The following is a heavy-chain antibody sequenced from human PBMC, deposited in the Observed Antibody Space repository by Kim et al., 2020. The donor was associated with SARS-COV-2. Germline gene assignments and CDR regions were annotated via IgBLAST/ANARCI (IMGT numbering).Heavy chain of an antibody. D-gene: IGHD3-22*01. J-gene: IGHJ4*02. CDR2: ISYDGSNK. V-gene: IGHV3-30-3*01. CDR3: ARDNDNGGFYPYYFDY. CDR1: GFTFSSYA. Sequence: GGSLRLSCAASGFTFSSYAMHWVRQAPGKGLEWVAVISYDGSNKYYADSVKGRFTISRDNSKNTLYLQMNSLRAEDTAVYYCARDNDNGGFYPYYFDYWGQGTLVTVSS.